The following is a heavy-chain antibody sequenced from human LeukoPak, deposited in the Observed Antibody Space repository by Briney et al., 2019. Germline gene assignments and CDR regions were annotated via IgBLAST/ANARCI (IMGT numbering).Heavy chain of an antibody. Sequence: GGSLRLSCAASGFAFSRSGMHWVRQAPGKGLEWVAVIWYDGSNIHYADSVQGRFTISRDSSKNMLYLQMNSLRAEDTGVYYCANNGVSPNYYYGMNVWGQGTTVTVSS. D-gene: IGHD2-8*01. CDR1: GFAFSRSG. CDR2: IWYDGSNI. J-gene: IGHJ6*02. CDR3: ANNGVSPNYYYGMNV. V-gene: IGHV3-33*06.